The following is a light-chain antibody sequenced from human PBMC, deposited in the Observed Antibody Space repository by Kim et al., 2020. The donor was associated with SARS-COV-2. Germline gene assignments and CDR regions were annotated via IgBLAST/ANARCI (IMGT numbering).Light chain of an antibody. Sequence: QSIPSSGTGTGRDVCYYHAVSWYQQHPVKAPRLIIYDVSERASGVSNRFSGSQSGNTASLTISGLRAEDEADYYCSSHTTSSTYVFGSGTKVTVL. V-gene: IGLV2-14*04. CDR1: GRDVCYYHA. CDR2: DVS. CDR3: SSHTTSSTYV. J-gene: IGLJ1*01.